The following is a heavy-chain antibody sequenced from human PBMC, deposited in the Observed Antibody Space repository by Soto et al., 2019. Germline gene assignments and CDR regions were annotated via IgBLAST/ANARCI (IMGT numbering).Heavy chain of an antibody. CDR3: ARGHYAGSGFEWFDP. CDR1: GGSISSGDYY. J-gene: IGHJ5*02. V-gene: IGHV4-30-4*01. Sequence: PSETLSLTCTVSGGSISSGDYYWSWIRQPPGKGLEWIGYIYYSGSTYYNPSLKSRVTISVDTSKNQFSLKLNSVTAADTAVYYCARGHYAGSGFEWFDPSGPGTLVTVSS. CDR2: IYYSGST. D-gene: IGHD3-22*01.